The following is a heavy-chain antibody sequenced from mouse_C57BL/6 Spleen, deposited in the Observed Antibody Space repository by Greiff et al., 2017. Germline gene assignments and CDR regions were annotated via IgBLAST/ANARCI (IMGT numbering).Heavy chain of an antibody. J-gene: IGHJ2*01. CDR1: GYTFTSYW. Sequence: VQLQQSGAELVRPGTSVKLSCKASGYTFTSYWMHWVKQRPGQGLEWIGVIDPSDSYTNYNQKFKGKATLTVDTSSSTAYMQRSSLTSEDSAVYYCARGEDYWGQGTTLTVSS. CDR3: ARGEDY. CDR2: IDPSDSYT. V-gene: IGHV1-59*01.